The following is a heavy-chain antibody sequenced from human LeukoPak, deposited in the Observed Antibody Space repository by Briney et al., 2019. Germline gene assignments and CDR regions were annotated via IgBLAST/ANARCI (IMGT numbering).Heavy chain of an antibody. CDR3: ARDPPYGSGSYANWFDP. Sequence: SVKVSCKASGGTFSSYAISWARQAPGQGLEWMGGIIPIFGTANYAQKFQGRVTITADESTSTAYMELSSLRSEDTAVYYCARDPPYGSGSYANWFDPWGQGTLVTVSS. J-gene: IGHJ5*02. CDR1: GGTFSSYA. CDR2: IIPIFGTA. V-gene: IGHV1-69*01. D-gene: IGHD3-10*01.